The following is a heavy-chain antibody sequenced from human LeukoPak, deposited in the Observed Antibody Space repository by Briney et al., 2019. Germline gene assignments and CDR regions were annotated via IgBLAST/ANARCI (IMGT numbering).Heavy chain of an antibody. J-gene: IGHJ6*02. V-gene: IGHV3-23*01. CDR1: GFAFSSNG. D-gene: IGHD2-21*01. CDR2: ISGSGGST. Sequence: GGSLRLSCAASGFAFSSNGMHWVRQAPGKGLEWVSAISGSGGSTNYADSVKGRITISRDNSKNTLYLQMNSLRAEDTAVYYCAKYSYGMDVWGQGTTVTVSS. CDR3: AKYSYGMDV.